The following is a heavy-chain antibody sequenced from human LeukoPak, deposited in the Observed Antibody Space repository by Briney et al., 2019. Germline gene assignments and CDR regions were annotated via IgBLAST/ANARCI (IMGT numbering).Heavy chain of an antibody. J-gene: IGHJ4*02. V-gene: IGHV3-30*04. CDR3: ASPNYGSHWGYFDY. Sequence: PGGSLRLSCAASGFTFSTYAMHWVRQAPGKGLEWVAVISYDGSDKYYAGSVRGRFTISRDNSKSTLYLQMNTLRAEDTAVYYCASPNYGSHWGYFDYWGQGTLVTVSS. CDR1: GFTFSTYA. D-gene: IGHD4-17*01. CDR2: ISYDGSDK.